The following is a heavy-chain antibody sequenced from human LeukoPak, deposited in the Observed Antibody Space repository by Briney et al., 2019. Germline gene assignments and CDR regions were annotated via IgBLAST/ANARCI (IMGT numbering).Heavy chain of an antibody. D-gene: IGHD3-3*01. Sequence: PGRSLRLSCAASGFTFSNYGMHWVRQAPGKGLEWVAVIRYDGSNKYYADSVKGRFTISRDNSKNTLYLQMNSLRAEDTAVYYCARDITIFGVAYDYWGQGTLVTVSS. CDR1: GFTFSNYG. V-gene: IGHV3-33*01. CDR3: ARDITIFGVAYDY. J-gene: IGHJ4*02. CDR2: IRYDGSNK.